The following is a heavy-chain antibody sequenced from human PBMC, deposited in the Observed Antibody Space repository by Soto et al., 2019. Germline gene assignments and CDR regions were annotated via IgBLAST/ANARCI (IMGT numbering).Heavy chain of an antibody. D-gene: IGHD6-13*01. Sequence: SDTLSLTCTVSGHSISSSSYYWGWIRQPPGKGLEWIGSIYYSGSTYYNPSLKSRVTISVDTSKNQFSLKLSSVTAADTAVYYCASQQLVHYYYGMDVWGQGTTVT. CDR2: IYYSGST. CDR1: GHSISSSSYY. V-gene: IGHV4-39*01. J-gene: IGHJ6*02. CDR3: ASQQLVHYYYGMDV.